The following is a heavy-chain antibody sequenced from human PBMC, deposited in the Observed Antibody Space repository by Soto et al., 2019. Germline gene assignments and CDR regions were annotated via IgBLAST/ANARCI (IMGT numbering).Heavy chain of an antibody. V-gene: IGHV4-59*01. J-gene: IGHJ2*01. Sequence: QVQLQESGPGLVKPSETLSLTCTVSGGSISSYYWSWIRQPPGKGLEWIGYIYYSGTTNHNPSHQTRGTISVDTSKNQFSLKLNSVTAADTAVYYCARVAANYWYFDLWGRGTLVTVSS. D-gene: IGHD2-15*01. CDR1: GGSISSYY. CDR2: IYYSGTT. CDR3: ARVAANYWYFDL.